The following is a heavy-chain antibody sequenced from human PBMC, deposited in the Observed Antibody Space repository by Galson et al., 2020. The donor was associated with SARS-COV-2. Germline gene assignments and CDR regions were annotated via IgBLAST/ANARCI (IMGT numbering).Heavy chain of an antibody. Sequence: GGSLRLSCTVSGFTFSRYGMHWVRQAPGKGLEWVAFISDDGSNQYYADPVKGPFAISRDNSKGTLWLQMNGLTTDDTALYFCARDGADVTRGISVPGMPGYWGQGTRVSVSS. V-gene: IGHV3-30*19. J-gene: IGHJ4*02. D-gene: IGHD6-19*01. CDR2: ISDDGSNQ. CDR3: ARDGADVTRGISVPGMPGY. CDR1: GFTFSRYG.